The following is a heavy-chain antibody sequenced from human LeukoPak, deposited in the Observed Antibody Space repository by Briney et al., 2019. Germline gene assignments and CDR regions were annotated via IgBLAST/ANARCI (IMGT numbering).Heavy chain of an antibody. CDR2: INGKGGGT. CDR1: GFRFEDYG. J-gene: IGHJ4*02. Sequence: GGSLRLSCASAGFRFEDYGRNWVRQVPGRGLERFPGINGKGGGTGYADSVKGRFTISRDNAKNSLYLQMNSLRAEDTALYYCARAGYYYDSSGYLGYWGQGTLVTVSS. CDR3: ARAGYYYDSSGYLGY. V-gene: IGHV3-20*04. D-gene: IGHD3-22*01.